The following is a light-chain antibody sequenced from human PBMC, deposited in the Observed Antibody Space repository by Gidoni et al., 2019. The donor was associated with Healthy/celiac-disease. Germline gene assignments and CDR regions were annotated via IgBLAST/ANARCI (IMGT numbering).Light chain of an antibody. CDR2: DAS. V-gene: IGKV3-11*01. J-gene: IGKJ4*01. CDR1: QSVSSY. Sequence: DIVLTQSPATLSLSPGERATLSCRASQSVSSYLAWYQQKPGQAPRLLIYDASNRATGIPARFSGSGSGTDFTLTISSLEPEDFAVYYCQQRSNWPPETFGGGTKVEIK. CDR3: QQRSNWPPET.